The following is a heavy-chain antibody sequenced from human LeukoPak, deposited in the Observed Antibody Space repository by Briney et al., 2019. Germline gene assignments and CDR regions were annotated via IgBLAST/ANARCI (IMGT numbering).Heavy chain of an antibody. D-gene: IGHD2-2*02. V-gene: IGHV4-59*01. CDR3: ARLVPAAIVYYYYYMDV. J-gene: IGHJ6*03. Sequence: SETLSLTCTVSGGSISSYYWSWIRQPPGKGLEWIGYIYYSGSTNYNPSLKSRVTISVDTSKNQFSLKLSSVTAADTAVYYCARLVPAAIVYYYYYMDVWGKGTTVTVSS. CDR2: IYYSGST. CDR1: GGSISSYY.